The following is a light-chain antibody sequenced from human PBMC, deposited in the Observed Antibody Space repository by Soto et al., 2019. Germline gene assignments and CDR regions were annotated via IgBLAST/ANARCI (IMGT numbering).Light chain of an antibody. J-gene: IGKJ2*01. CDR3: QQDGGSPYT. CDR1: QNISSNH. Sequence: EIVLTQSPGTLSLSPGERATLSCRASQNISSNHLAWYQQRPGQAPRLLIFAASGRPTAIPDRFSGSGSGSDFTLSISRLEPEDFAMYYCQQDGGSPYTFGQGTKLEIK. CDR2: AAS. V-gene: IGKV3-20*01.